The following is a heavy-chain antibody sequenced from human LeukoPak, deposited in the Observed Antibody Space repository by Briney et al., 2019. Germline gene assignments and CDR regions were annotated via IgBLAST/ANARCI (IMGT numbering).Heavy chain of an antibody. CDR3: ARHCAVYYYDSSGYCSAFDI. D-gene: IGHD3-22*01. V-gene: IGHV4-39*01. J-gene: IGHJ3*02. CDR2: IYYSGST. CDR1: GGSISSSSYY. Sequence: PSETLSLTCTVSGGSISSSSYYWGWIRQPPGKGLEWIGSIYYSGSTYYNPSLKSRVTISVDTSKNQFSLKLSSVTAADTAVYYCARHCAVYYYDSSGYCSAFDIWGQGTMVTVSS.